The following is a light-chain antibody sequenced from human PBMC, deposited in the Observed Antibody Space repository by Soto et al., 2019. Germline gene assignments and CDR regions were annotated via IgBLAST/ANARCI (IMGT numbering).Light chain of an antibody. J-gene: IGLJ2*01. CDR2: DVS. V-gene: IGLV2-11*01. CDR3: SSYAGTYPVV. Sequence: QSALTQPRSVSGSPGQSVTISCTGTSSDVGGYNYVSWYQQHPGKVPKIMIYDVSERPSGVPNRFSGSKSGNTASLTISGLQAEDEADYYCSSYAGTYPVVFGGGTKLTVL. CDR1: SSDVGGYNY.